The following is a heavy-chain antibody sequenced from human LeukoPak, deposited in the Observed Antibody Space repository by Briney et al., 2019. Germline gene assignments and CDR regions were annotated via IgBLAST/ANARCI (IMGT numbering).Heavy chain of an antibody. CDR2: ISSGSSTI. V-gene: IGHV3-48*01. J-gene: IGHJ3*02. CDR1: GCTFSTFT. D-gene: IGHD4-17*01. Sequence: PGGSLTLTCAASGCTFSTFTLNWVRQAPGKGLEWISYISSGSSTIYYADSVKGRFTISRDNAKNSLYLQMNSLRAEDTAVYYCARKTTDFAFDIWGQGTLVTVSS. CDR3: ARKTTDFAFDI.